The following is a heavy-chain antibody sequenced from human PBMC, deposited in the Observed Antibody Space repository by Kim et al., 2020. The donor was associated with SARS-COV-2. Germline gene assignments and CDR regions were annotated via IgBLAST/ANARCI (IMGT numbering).Heavy chain of an antibody. D-gene: IGHD1-1*01. Sequence: GESLKISCKGSGYSFTSYWIGWVRQMPGKGLEWMGIIYPGDSDTRYSPSFQGQVTISADKSISTAYLQWSSLKASDTAMYYCARCRRAGDNPYYYYYYGMDVWGQGPRSPSP. CDR1: GYSFTSYW. CDR3: ARCRRAGDNPYYYYYYGMDV. V-gene: IGHV5-51*01. J-gene: IGHJ6*02. CDR2: IYPGDSDT.